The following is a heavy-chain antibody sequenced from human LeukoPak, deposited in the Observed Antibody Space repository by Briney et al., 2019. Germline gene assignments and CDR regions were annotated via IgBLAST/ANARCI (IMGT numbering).Heavy chain of an antibody. CDR3: ARDRPNYYDILTGYPPT. Sequence: PGGSLRLSCAASGFTFSSYSMNWVRQAPGKGLEWVSYISSSSSTIYYADSVKGRFTISRDNAKNSLYLQMNSLRAEDTAVYYCARDRPNYYDILTGYPPTWGQGTLVTVSS. J-gene: IGHJ5*02. CDR2: ISSSSSTI. CDR1: GFTFSSYS. D-gene: IGHD3-9*01. V-gene: IGHV3-48*01.